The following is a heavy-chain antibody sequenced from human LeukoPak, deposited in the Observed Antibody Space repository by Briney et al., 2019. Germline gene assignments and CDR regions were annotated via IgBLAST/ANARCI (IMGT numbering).Heavy chain of an antibody. D-gene: IGHD3-10*01. Sequence: GGSLRLSCAASGFTFSSYNMNWVRQAPGKGLEWFSFISTSSSYIYYADSVKGRFTISRDNAKNSLYLQMNSLRAEDTAMYYCARDREGFGESYFDYWGQGTLVTVSS. CDR2: ISTSSSYI. CDR1: GFTFSSYN. V-gene: IGHV3-21*01. J-gene: IGHJ4*02. CDR3: ARDREGFGESYFDY.